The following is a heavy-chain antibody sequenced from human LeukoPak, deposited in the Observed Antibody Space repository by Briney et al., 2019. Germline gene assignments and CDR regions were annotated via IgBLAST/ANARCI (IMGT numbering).Heavy chain of an antibody. Sequence: GGSLRLSCAASGFTFSNYGLSWVRQAPGKGLEWVSGITGSGGSTYYADSVKGRFTISRDNSKNTLYLQMNSLRAEDTAVYYCARIRFGESYAPKSYYYYYMDVWGIGTTVTISS. V-gene: IGHV3-23*01. CDR2: ITGSGGST. J-gene: IGHJ6*03. CDR3: ARIRFGESYAPKSYYYYYMDV. D-gene: IGHD3-10*01. CDR1: GFTFSNYG.